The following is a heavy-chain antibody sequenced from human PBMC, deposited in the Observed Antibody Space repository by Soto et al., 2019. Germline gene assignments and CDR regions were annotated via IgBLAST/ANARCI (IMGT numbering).Heavy chain of an antibody. Sequence: GASVKVSCKASGYTFTGYCMHWVRQAPGQGLEWMGWINPNSGGTNYAQKFQGWVTMTRDTSISTAYMELSRLRSDDTAVYYCARVRVAAAGTYYYGMDVWGQGTTVTVSS. CDR3: ARVRVAAAGTYYYGMDV. CDR1: GYTFTGYC. V-gene: IGHV1-2*04. J-gene: IGHJ6*02. CDR2: INPNSGGT. D-gene: IGHD6-13*01.